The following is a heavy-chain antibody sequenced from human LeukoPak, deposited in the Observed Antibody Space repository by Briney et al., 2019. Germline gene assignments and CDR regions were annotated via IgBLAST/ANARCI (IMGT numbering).Heavy chain of an antibody. D-gene: IGHD3-22*01. J-gene: IGHJ5*02. CDR3: ARDGLSPMIVATGYNWFDP. CDR2: IIPIFGTA. V-gene: IGHV1-69*13. CDR1: GYTFTSYA. Sequence: SVKVSCKASGYTFTSYAISWVRQAPGQGLEWMGGIIPIFGTANYAQKFQGRVTITADESTSTAYMELSSLRSEDTAVYYCARDGLSPMIVATGYNWFDPWGQGTLVTVSS.